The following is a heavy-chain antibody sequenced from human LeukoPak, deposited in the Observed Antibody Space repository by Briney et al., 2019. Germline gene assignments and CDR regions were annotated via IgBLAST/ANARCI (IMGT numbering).Heavy chain of an antibody. CDR1: GYTFTSYD. CDR3: AISEGIWFGESFFDY. D-gene: IGHD3-10*01. CDR2: MNPNSGNT. Sequence: ASVKVSCKASGYTFTSYDINWVRQATGQGLEWMGWMNPNSGNTDYAQKFQGRVTMTRKTFISTACMELSSLRSEDTAVYYCAISEGIWFGESFFDYWGQGTLVTVSS. J-gene: IGHJ4*02. V-gene: IGHV1-8*01.